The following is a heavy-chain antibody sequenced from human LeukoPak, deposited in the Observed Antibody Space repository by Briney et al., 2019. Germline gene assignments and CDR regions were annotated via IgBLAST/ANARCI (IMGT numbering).Heavy chain of an antibody. CDR2: IKQDGSEK. D-gene: IGHD3-10*01. CDR1: GFTFSSYE. V-gene: IGHV3-7*01. CDR3: ARDGVTMVRETYYYYYMDV. Sequence: GGSLRLSCAASGFTFSSYEMNWVRQAPGKGLEWVANIKQDGSEKYYVDSVKGRFTISRDNAKNSLYLQMNSLRAEDTAVYYCARDGVTMVRETYYYYYMDVWGKGTTVTISS. J-gene: IGHJ6*03.